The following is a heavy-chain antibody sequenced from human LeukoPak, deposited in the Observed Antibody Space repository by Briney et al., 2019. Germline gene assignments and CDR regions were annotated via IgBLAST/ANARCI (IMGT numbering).Heavy chain of an antibody. J-gene: IGHJ4*01. CDR1: GFTFSSYA. V-gene: IGHV3-23*01. CDR3: AKGRVPRALPPTDY. Sequence: GGSLRLSCEASGFTFSSYAMNWVRQAPGKGLEWVSIISDSGGNMYYADSVKGRFTIARASSKNTLYLQMNSLRAQDTAVYYCAKGRVPRALPPTDYWGQGTLVTASS. CDR2: ISDSGGNM. D-gene: IGHD3-3*01.